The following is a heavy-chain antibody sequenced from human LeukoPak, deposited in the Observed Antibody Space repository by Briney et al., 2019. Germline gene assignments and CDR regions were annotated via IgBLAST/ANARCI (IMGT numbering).Heavy chain of an antibody. CDR2: IIPILGIA. J-gene: IGHJ4*02. CDR3: ARERVRGAHPLFDY. Sequence: GASVKVSCKASGYTFTSYGISWVRQAPGQGLEWMGRIIPILGIANYAQKFQGRVTITADKSTSTAYMELSSLRSEDTAVYYCARERVRGAHPLFDYWGQGTLVTVSS. CDR1: GYTFTSYG. V-gene: IGHV1-69*04. D-gene: IGHD3-10*01.